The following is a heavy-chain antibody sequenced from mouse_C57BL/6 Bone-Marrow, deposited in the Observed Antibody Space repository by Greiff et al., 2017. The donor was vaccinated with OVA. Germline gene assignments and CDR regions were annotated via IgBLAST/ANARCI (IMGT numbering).Heavy chain of an antibody. CDR2: LDPENGDT. Sequence: EVQLQQSGAELVRPGASVKLSCTASGFNIKDDYMHWVKQRPEQGLEWIGWLDPENGDTEYASKFQGKATITADTSSNTAYLQRSSLTSEDTAVYYCTTCTYFDVWGTGTTVTVSS. CDR1: GFNIKDDY. V-gene: IGHV14-4*01. J-gene: IGHJ1*03. CDR3: TTCTYFDV.